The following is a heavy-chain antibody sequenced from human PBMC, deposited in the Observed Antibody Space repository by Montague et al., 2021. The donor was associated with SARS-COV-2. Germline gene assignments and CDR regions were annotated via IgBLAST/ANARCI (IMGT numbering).Heavy chain of an antibody. CDR3: ARDIGGSTVTTGGFDY. Sequence: TLSLTCTVSGGSISSGGYYWSWIRQHPGKGLEWIGYIYYSGSTYYNPSLKSRVTISVDTSKNQFSLKLSSVTAADTAVYYCARDIGGSTVTTGGFDYWGKGTLVTVSS. CDR1: GGSISSGGYY. CDR2: IYYSGST. D-gene: IGHD4-17*01. J-gene: IGHJ4*02. V-gene: IGHV4-31*03.